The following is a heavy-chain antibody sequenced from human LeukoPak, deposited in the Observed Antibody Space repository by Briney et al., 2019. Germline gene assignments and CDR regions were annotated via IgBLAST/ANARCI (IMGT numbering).Heavy chain of an antibody. J-gene: IGHJ6*02. Sequence: PGGSLRLSCAASGFIFSDYGVHWVRQAPGKGLEWVAVIWYDGSNKYYADSVKGRLTISRDNSKNTLYLQINSLRAEDTAVYYCARDRGVKWLDVWGQGTTVTVSS. CDR1: GFIFSDYG. V-gene: IGHV3-33*01. D-gene: IGHD3-10*01. CDR2: IWYDGSNK. CDR3: ARDRGVKWLDV.